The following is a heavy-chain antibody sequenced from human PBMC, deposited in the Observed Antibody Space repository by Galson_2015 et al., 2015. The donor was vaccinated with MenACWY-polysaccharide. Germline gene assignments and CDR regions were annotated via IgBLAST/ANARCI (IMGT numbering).Heavy chain of an antibody. V-gene: IGHV6-1*01. CDR2: TYYRSKWSN. D-gene: IGHD5-12*01. CDR3: ARDYDQIFDN. Sequence: CAISGDSVSTKSAAWNWIRQSPSRGLEWLGRTYYRSKWSNDYAESVKSRITINPDTSKNQFSLHLSSVTPEDTAVYYCARDYDQIFDNWGQGTPVTVSS. CDR1: GDSVSTKSAA. J-gene: IGHJ4*02.